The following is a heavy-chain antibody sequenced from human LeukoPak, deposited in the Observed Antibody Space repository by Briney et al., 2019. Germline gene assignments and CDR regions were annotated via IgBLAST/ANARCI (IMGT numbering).Heavy chain of an antibody. J-gene: IGHJ3*02. V-gene: IGHV4-4*02. CDR2: IYHSGST. Sequence: SETLSLTCAVSGGSISSSSWWSWVRQPPGKGLEWIGEIYHSGSTNYNPSLKGRVTISVDKSKNQISLKLTSVTAADTAVYYCARDPPPHDAFDIWGQGTMVTVSS. CDR3: ARDPPPHDAFDI. CDR1: GGSISSSSW.